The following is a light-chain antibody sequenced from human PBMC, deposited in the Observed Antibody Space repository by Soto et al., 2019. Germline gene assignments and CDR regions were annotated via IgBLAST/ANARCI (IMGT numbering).Light chain of an antibody. Sequence: EIVLTQCRATLALSPGERATLSCRASQSVSSYLAWYQQKPGQAPRLLIYDASNRATGIPARFSGSGSGTDFTLTISSLEPEDFAVYYCQQRSNWPPTFGQGTKLEIK. V-gene: IGKV3-11*01. CDR2: DAS. J-gene: IGKJ2*01. CDR1: QSVSSY. CDR3: QQRSNWPPT.